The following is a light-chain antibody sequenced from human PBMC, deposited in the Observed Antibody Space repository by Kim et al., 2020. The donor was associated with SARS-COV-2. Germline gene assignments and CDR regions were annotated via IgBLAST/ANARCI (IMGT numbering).Light chain of an antibody. V-gene: IGLV3-25*03. J-gene: IGLJ3*02. CDR3: QSADSSGAYKV. CDR1: TLPKQY. Sequence: SSELTQPPSMSVSPGQTARITCSGDTLPKQYAYWYQQKPGQAPVLVIYKDSERPSGIPERFSGSSSGTTVTLSITGVQAEDEADYYCQSADSSGAYKVFG. CDR2: KDS.